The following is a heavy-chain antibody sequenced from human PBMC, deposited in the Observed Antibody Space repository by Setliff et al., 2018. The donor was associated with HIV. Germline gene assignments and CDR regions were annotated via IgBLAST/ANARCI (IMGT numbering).Heavy chain of an antibody. D-gene: IGHD4-17*01. V-gene: IGHV3-9*01. J-gene: IGHJ6*02. Sequence: QPGGSLRLSCSASGFKFDDYAMHWVRQAPGKGPEWVSGISWSSQRVAYADSVKGRFTISRDNAKNSLYLQMSSLRIEDTAFYYCSKGGAYGDSNAGGMDVWGQGTMVTVSS. CDR1: GFKFDDYA. CDR3: SKGGAYGDSNAGGMDV. CDR2: ISWSSQRV.